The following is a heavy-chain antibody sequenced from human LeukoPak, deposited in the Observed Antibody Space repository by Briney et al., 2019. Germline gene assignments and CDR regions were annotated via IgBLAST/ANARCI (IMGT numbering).Heavy chain of an antibody. D-gene: IGHD5-18*01. J-gene: IGHJ6*03. CDR1: GGSFSGYY. V-gene: IGHV4-34*01. CDR2: INHSGST. CDR3: ARVGYSYVINDWSRTGLGAYPTKYYYHMDV. Sequence: PSETLSLTCAVYGGSFSGYYWSWIRQPPGKGLEWIGEINHSGSTNYNPSLKSGVTISGDTSKNQFSLKLSSVTAADTAVYFCARVGYSYVINDWSRTGLGAYPTKYYYHMDVWGKGTTVTVSS.